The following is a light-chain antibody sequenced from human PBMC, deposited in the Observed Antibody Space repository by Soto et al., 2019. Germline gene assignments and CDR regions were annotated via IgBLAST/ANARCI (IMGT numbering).Light chain of an antibody. CDR2: WAS. J-gene: IGKJ1*01. CDR1: QSVLYSSHNKNY. V-gene: IGKV4-1*01. Sequence: DIVMTQSPYSLAVSLGERATINCKSSQSVLYSSHNKNYLAWYQQKPGQPPKLLIYWASTRESGVPDRFSGSESGTDFTLTISSLQAEDVAVYYCQQYFSSPPTFGQGTKV. CDR3: QQYFSSPPT.